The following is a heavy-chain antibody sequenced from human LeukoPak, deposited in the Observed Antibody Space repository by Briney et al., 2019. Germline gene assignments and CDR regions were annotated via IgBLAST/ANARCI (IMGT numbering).Heavy chain of an antibody. CDR3: ATYGAYCSSTSCYSTFDY. Sequence: PSETLSLTCTVSGGSISSSSYYWGWIRQPPGKGLEWIGRIYYSGSTYYNPSLKSRVTISVDTSKNQFSLKLSSVTAADTAVYYCATYGAYCSSTSCYSTFDYWGQGTLVTVSS. CDR2: IYYSGST. D-gene: IGHD2-2*01. V-gene: IGHV4-39*01. CDR1: GGSISSSSYY. J-gene: IGHJ4*02.